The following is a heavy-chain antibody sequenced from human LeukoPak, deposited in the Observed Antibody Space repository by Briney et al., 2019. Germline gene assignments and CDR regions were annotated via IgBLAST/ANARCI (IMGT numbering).Heavy chain of an antibody. Sequence: PGGSLRLSCAASGLSFSSFAMTWVRQAPGKGLEWVSSITGGHYATYNTDSVKGRFTISRGNAKNTLYLQLNSLRADDTAIYYCTKDPNGDYIGAFDPWGQGTLVTVSS. CDR3: TKDPNGDYIGAFDP. CDR1: GLSFSSFA. J-gene: IGHJ5*02. D-gene: IGHD4-17*01. CDR2: ITGGHYAT. V-gene: IGHV3-23*01.